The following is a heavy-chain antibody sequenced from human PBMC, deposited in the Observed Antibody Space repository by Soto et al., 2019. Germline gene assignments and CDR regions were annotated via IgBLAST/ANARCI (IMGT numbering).Heavy chain of an antibody. J-gene: IGHJ5*02. CDR3: ARRDVLRYFDP. CDR1: GGSISSGGYY. Sequence: QVQLQESGPGLVKPSQTLSLTCTVSGGSISSGGYYWSWIRQHPGKGLEWIGYISYSGSTYYNPSPKSRVTITVDTSKNQFSLKLSSVTAADTAVYYGARRDVLRYFDPWGQGTLVTVSS. D-gene: IGHD3-9*01. CDR2: ISYSGST. V-gene: IGHV4-31*03.